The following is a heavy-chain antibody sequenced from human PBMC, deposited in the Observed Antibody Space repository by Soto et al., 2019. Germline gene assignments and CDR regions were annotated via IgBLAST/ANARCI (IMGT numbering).Heavy chain of an antibody. CDR3: AKTMVRGVSTSAFDI. D-gene: IGHD3-10*01. CDR1: GFTFSSYG. Sequence: GGSLRLSCAASGFTFSSYGMHWVRQAPGKGLEWVAVIWYDGSNKYYADSVKGRFTISRDNSKNTLYLQMNSLRAEDTAVYYCAKTMVRGVSTSAFDIWGQGTMVTVSS. CDR2: IWYDGSNK. J-gene: IGHJ3*02. V-gene: IGHV3-33*06.